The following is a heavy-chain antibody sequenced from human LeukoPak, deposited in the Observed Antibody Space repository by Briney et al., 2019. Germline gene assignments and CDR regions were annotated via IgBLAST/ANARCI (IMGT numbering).Heavy chain of an antibody. CDR3: ARVPLGVYYYDSSGYYYFDY. V-gene: IGHV1-2*02. CDR2: ISPNSGGT. Sequence: ASVKVSCKAAGDTFIGYYMHLVRQAPGQGLEWMGWISPNSGGTNYAQKFQGRVTMTRDTSISTAYMELSRLRSDDTAVYYCARVPLGVYYYDSSGYYYFDYWGQGTLVTVSS. D-gene: IGHD3-22*01. CDR1: GDTFIGYY. J-gene: IGHJ4*02.